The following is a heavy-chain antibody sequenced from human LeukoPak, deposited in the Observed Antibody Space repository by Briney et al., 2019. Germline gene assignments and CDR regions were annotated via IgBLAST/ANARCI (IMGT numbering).Heavy chain of an antibody. CDR2: IKQDGSEK. CDR3: AKDMDYDILTGYSALDC. D-gene: IGHD3-9*01. Sequence: GGSLRLSCAASGFTFSSYWMSWVRQAPGKGLEWVANIKQDGSEKYYVDSVKGRFTISRDNAKNSLYLQMNSLRAEDTAVYYCAKDMDYDILTGYSALDCWGQGTLVTVSS. CDR1: GFTFSSYW. J-gene: IGHJ4*02. V-gene: IGHV3-7*01.